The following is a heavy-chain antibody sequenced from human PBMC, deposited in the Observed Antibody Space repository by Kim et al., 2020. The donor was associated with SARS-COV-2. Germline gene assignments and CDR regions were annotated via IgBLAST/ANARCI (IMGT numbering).Heavy chain of an antibody. CDR1: GFTLSSHW. CDR3: ARGPAYGDRPDYCDY. V-gene: IGHV3-7*01. Sequence: GGSLRLSCAASGFTLSSHWMSWVRQAPGKGLEGVANIKQDGSENYVQSVKGRFTISRDNAKNSVYLQMNSLRDEDTAVYYCARGPAYGDRPDYCDYWGQGPLVTVST. D-gene: IGHD4-17*01. J-gene: IGHJ4*02. CDR2: IKQDGSE.